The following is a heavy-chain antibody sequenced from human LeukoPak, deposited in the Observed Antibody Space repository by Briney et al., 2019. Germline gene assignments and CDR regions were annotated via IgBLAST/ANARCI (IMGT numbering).Heavy chain of an antibody. CDR1: GFTFSSYW. V-gene: IGHV3-74*01. CDR3: ARAFDTGFDY. Sequence: PGGSLRLSCAASGFTFSSYWMHWVRQAPGKGLVGVSRINSDGSSTSYADSVKGRFTISRDNAKNTLYLQMNSLRAEDTAVYYCARAFDTGFDYWGQGTLVTVSS. D-gene: IGHD3-9*01. J-gene: IGHJ4*02. CDR2: INSDGSST.